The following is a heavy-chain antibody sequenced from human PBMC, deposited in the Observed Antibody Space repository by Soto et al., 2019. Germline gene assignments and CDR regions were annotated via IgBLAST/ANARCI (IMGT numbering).Heavy chain of an antibody. J-gene: IGHJ6*02. CDR2: IYPGDSDT. Sequence: PGESLKISCKGSGYSFTSYWIGWVRQMPGKGLEWMGIIYPGDSDTRYSPSFQGQVTISADKSISTAYLQWSSLKASDTAMYYCARLRGRYYYHYGMDVWGQGTTVTVSS. V-gene: IGHV5-51*01. CDR3: ARLRGRYYYHYGMDV. CDR1: GYSFTSYW.